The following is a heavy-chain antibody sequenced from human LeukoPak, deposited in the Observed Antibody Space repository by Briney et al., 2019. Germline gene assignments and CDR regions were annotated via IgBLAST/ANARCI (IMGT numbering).Heavy chain of an antibody. D-gene: IGHD6-13*01. J-gene: IGHJ4*02. V-gene: IGHV6-1*01. Sequence: SQTLSLTCAISGDSVSSNSAAWNWLRQSPSRGLEWLGRTYYRSKWYNDYAVSVKSRITNNPDTSKNQFSLQLNSVTPEDTAVYYCARVYSSSWGVTTITYYFDYWGQGTLVTVSS. CDR3: ARVYSSSWGVTTITYYFDY. CDR2: TYYRSKWYN. CDR1: GDSVSSNSAA.